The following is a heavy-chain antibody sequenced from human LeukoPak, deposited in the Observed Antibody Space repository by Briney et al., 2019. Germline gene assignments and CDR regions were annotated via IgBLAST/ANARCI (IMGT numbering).Heavy chain of an antibody. CDR1: VFTFSSYW. D-gene: IGHD2-21*01. V-gene: IGHV3-7*01. CDR2: IKQDGSEK. CDR3: ARPGFAGYFDY. J-gene: IGHJ4*02. Sequence: GGSLRLSCAGSVFTFSSYWMSWVRQAPGKGLEWVANIKQDGSEKYYVDSVKGRFTISRDNAKDSLYLQMNSLRAEDTAVYYCARPGFAGYFDYWGQGTLVAVSS.